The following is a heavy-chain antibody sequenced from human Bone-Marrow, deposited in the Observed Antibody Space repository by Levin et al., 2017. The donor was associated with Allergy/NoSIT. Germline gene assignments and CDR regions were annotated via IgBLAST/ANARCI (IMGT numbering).Heavy chain of an antibody. CDR3: ARAYGGDAYDF. D-gene: IGHD5-12*01. V-gene: IGHV3-7*04. CDR1: RFTFSRYW. Sequence: GGSLRLSCAASRFTFSRYWMGWVRQAPGKGLAWVATIRYDGSAVFYVDSVKGRFTISRDNAENSLHLQMNSLGAEDTAIYFCARAYGGDAYDFWGQGTQVTVSS. J-gene: IGHJ4*02. CDR2: IRYDGSAV.